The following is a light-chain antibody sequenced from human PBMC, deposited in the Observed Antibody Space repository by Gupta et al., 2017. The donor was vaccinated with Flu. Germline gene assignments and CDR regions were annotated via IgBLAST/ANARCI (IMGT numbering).Light chain of an antibody. CDR1: QSISIY. V-gene: IGKV1-39*01. CDR2: NAS. Sequence: DIQMTQSPSSLSASVGDRVTIACRASQSISIYLNWYQQKPGKAPNLLIYNASSLQSGVPSKFSGGGSGTDFALTISRLQPEDFATYYCQQTDNTSWTFGQGTKVEIK. J-gene: IGKJ1*01. CDR3: QQTDNTSWT.